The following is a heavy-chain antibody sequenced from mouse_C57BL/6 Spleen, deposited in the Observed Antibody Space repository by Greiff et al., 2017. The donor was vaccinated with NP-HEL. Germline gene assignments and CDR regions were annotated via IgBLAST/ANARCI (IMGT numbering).Heavy chain of an antibody. Sequence: VKLQESGPGLVAPSQSLSITCTVSGFSLTSYAISWVRQPPGKGLEWLGVIWTGGGTNYNSALKSRMSISKDNSKSQVFLKMNSLQTDDTARYYCARNSYYDGYYPYAMDYWGQGTSVTVSS. J-gene: IGHJ4*01. V-gene: IGHV2-9-1*01. CDR1: GFSLTSYA. CDR3: ARNSYYDGYYPYAMDY. CDR2: IWTGGGT. D-gene: IGHD2-3*01.